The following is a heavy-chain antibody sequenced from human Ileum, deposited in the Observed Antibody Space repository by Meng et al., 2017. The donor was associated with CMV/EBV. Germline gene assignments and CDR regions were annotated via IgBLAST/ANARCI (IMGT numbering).Heavy chain of an antibody. CDR2: IIPISGIA. Sequence: TFSSYAISWVRQAPGQGLEWMGGIIPISGIANYAQKFQGRVTITTDESTNTAYMELNSLRSEDTAVYYCTRVTRDYDFWSGYSLFDPWGQGTLVTVSS. V-gene: IGHV1-69*05. CDR3: TRVTRDYDFWSGYSLFDP. D-gene: IGHD3-3*01. J-gene: IGHJ5*02. CDR1: TFSSYA.